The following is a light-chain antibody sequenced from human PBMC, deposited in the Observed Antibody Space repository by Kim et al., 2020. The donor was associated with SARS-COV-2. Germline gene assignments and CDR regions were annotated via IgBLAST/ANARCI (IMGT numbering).Light chain of an antibody. J-gene: IGLJ2*01. CDR2: RNN. CDR1: SNNVGNQG. Sequence: QAGLTQPHSVSKGLRQTATLTCTGNSNNVGNQGAAWLQQHQGHPPKLLSYRNNNRPSGISERLSASRSGNTASLTITGLQPEDEADYYCSAWDSSLSALVFGGGTKLTVL. V-gene: IGLV10-54*01. CDR3: SAWDSSLSALV.